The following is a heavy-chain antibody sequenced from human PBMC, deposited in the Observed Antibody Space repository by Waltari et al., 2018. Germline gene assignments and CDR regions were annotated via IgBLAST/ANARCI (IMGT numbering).Heavy chain of an antibody. CDR2: IAYSGTT. J-gene: IGHJ5*02. CDR1: GGSISSGSYY. V-gene: IGHV4-39*07. Sequence: QLQLQESGPGLVKPSETLSLTCTVSGGSISSGSYYWGWIRQPPGKGLESSGYIAYSGTTYDNLSLKSRVTMSVDTSRDQYSLSLRSVAAADTAVYYCARYYGNGEGWLDPWGQGTLVTVSS. D-gene: IGHD3-3*01. CDR3: ARYYGNGEGWLDP.